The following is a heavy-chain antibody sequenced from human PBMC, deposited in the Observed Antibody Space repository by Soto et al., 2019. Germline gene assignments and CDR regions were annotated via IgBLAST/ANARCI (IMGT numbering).Heavy chain of an antibody. V-gene: IGHV4-31*03. Sequence: SETLSLTCTVSGGSISSGGYYWSWIRQHPGKGLEWIGYIYYSGSTYYNPSLKSRVTISVDTSKNQFSLKLSSVTAADTAVYYCARSHRITMIVVVMDAFDIWGQGTMVTVSS. CDR2: IYYSGST. D-gene: IGHD3-22*01. CDR3: ARSHRITMIVVVMDAFDI. CDR1: GGSISSGGYY. J-gene: IGHJ3*02.